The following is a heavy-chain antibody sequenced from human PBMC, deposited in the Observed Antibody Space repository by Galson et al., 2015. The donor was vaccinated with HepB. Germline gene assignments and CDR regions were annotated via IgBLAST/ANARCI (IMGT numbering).Heavy chain of an antibody. D-gene: IGHD2-15*01. CDR1: GFTFSSYA. Sequence: SLRLSCAASGFTFSSYAMHWVRQAPGKGLEWVAVISYDGSNKYYADSVKGRFTISRDNSKNTLYLQMNSLRAEDTAVYYCARDPIVVVVDHYYYYGMDVWGQGTTVTVSS. CDR2: ISYDGSNK. V-gene: IGHV3-30*04. CDR3: ARDPIVVVVDHYYYYGMDV. J-gene: IGHJ6*02.